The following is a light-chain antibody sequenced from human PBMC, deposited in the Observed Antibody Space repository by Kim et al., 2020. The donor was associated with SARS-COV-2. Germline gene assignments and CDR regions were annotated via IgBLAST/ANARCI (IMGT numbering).Light chain of an antibody. Sequence: QSVLTQPPSVSGAPGQRVTISCAGSSSNIGAGYDVHWYQQPPRRTPKLLIFGNNNRPSGVPDRFSASKSGTSASLAITGLQAEDEADYYCQSYDSRLSAWVFGGGTKVTVL. CDR1: SSNIGAGYD. V-gene: IGLV1-40*01. J-gene: IGLJ3*02. CDR3: QSYDSRLSAWV. CDR2: GNN.